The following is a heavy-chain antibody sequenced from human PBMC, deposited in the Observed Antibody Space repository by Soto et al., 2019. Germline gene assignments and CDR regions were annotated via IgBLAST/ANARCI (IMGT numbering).Heavy chain of an antibody. J-gene: IGHJ6*02. CDR3: GKASTYPLDGVDV. Sequence: VQLVESGGGVVQPGRSLRLSCVASGFKFSSYALTWVRQAPGKGLEWVSVISVSGANTYYADSVKGRFTISRDNSKNTLYLQMNSLRAEDTAIYYCGKASTYPLDGVDVWGQGTTVTVSS. CDR1: GFKFSSYA. D-gene: IGHD3-16*01. CDR2: ISVSGANT. V-gene: IGHV3-23*04.